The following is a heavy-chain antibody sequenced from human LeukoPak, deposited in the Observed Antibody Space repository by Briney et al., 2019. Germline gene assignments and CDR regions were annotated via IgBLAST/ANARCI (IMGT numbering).Heavy chain of an antibody. CDR2: ISSSGSAI. CDR3: VRVKGSYFDY. J-gene: IGHJ4*02. Sequence: ARSLRLSCAASGFPLSSYSINWVRQAPGQGLEWVSYISSSGSAIYYVDSVKGRFTVSRDNAKNSLFLQMNSPRAEDTAVYYCVRVKGSYFDYWGQGALVTVSS. V-gene: IGHV3-48*01. CDR1: GFPLSSYS. D-gene: IGHD2-15*01.